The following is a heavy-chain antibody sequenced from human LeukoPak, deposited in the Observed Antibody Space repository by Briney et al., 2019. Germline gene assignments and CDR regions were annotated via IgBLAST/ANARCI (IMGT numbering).Heavy chain of an antibody. V-gene: IGHV3-30*04. J-gene: IGHJ4*02. Sequence: GGSLRLSCAASGFTFSSYAMHWVRQAPGKGLEWVAVISYDGSNKYYADSVKGRFTISRDNSKNTLYLQMNSLRAEDTAVYYCAKDHGILSFGGWFDYWGQGTLVTVSS. D-gene: IGHD6-19*01. CDR3: AKDHGILSFGGWFDY. CDR2: ISYDGSNK. CDR1: GFTFSSYA.